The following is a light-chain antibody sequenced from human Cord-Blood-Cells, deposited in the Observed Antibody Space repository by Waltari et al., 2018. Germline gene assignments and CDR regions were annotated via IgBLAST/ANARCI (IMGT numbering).Light chain of an antibody. J-gene: IGLJ3*02. CDR3: AAWDDSLNGPV. CDR2: SNN. CDR1: RSNNGRNT. V-gene: IGLV1-44*01. Sequence: QSVLTQPPSASGPPGQSVTTPCSGSRSNNGRNTANWYQQLPGTAPRLLIYSNNQRPSGVPDRFSGSKSGTSASLAISGLQSEDEADYYCAAWDDSLNGPVFGGGTKLTVL.